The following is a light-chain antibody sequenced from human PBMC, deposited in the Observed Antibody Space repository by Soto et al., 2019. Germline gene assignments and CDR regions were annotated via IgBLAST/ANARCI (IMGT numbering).Light chain of an antibody. CDR3: QQAYGSPLT. Sequence: DIAMTQSPDTPSVSLGDVATINCESRQRVIFTSNNKNYLAWYQQKPGQPPKLLLSWASARESGVPARFSGSGFGTDFSLTINSLQPEDVATYYCQQAYGSPLTFGAGTKVDI. CDR1: QRVIFTSNNKNY. J-gene: IGKJ4*01. V-gene: IGKV4-1*01. CDR2: WAS.